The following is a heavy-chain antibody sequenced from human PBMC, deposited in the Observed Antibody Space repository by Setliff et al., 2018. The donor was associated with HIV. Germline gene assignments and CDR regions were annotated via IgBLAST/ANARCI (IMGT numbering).Heavy chain of an antibody. CDR3: AKQTVSSSWSNWFDP. CDR1: GFTFSSYG. Sequence: GGSLRLSCAASGFTFSSYGMHWVRQAPGKGLEWVAFIRYDGSNKYYADSVKGRVTISRDNSKNTLYLQMNSRRAEDTAVYYCAKQTVSSSWSNWFDPWGQGTLVTVS. V-gene: IGHV3-30*02. CDR2: IRYDGSNK. D-gene: IGHD6-13*01. J-gene: IGHJ5*02.